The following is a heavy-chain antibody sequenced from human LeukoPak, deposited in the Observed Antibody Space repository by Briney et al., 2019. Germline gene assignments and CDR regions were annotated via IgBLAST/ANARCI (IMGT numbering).Heavy chain of an antibody. V-gene: IGHV3-15*01. D-gene: IGHD2-15*01. J-gene: IGHJ3*02. Sequence: GGSLRLSCAASGFTFRNAWMSWVRQAPGKGLGWVGLIKSKTDGRTTDYAAPVKGRFTISRDDSKNTLFMQVNGLKTEDTAVYYCTTGDRYCTGGSCYLYAFHIWGQGTRVTVSS. CDR1: GFTFRNAW. CDR2: IKSKTDGRTT. CDR3: TTGDRYCTGGSCYLYAFHI.